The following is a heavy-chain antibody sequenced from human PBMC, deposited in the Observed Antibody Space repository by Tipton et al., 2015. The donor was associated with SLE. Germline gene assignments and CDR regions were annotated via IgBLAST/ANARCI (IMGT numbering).Heavy chain of an antibody. CDR3: ARRLSSGHYFDS. V-gene: IGHV4-59*08. CDR2: IYYSGST. D-gene: IGHD3-22*01. J-gene: IGHJ4*02. Sequence: LRLSCTVSGGSISSYYWSWIRQPPGKGLEWIGYIYYSGSTNYNPSLKSRVTISVDTSKNQFSLKLSSVTAADTAVYYCARRLSSGHYFDSWGQGTLVTVSS. CDR1: GGSISSYY.